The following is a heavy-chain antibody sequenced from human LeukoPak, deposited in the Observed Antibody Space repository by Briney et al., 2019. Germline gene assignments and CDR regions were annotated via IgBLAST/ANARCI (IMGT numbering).Heavy chain of an antibody. D-gene: IGHD7-27*01. CDR2: IYYSGST. CDR3: ARRKLGINTWYFDL. CDR1: GGSISSSSYY. J-gene: IGHJ2*01. Sequence: SETLSLTCTVSGGSISSSSYYWGWIRQPPGKGLEWIGSIYYSGSTYYNPSLKSRVTISVDTSKNQFSLKLSSVTAADTAVYYCARRKLGINTWYFDLWGRGTLVTVSS. V-gene: IGHV4-39*07.